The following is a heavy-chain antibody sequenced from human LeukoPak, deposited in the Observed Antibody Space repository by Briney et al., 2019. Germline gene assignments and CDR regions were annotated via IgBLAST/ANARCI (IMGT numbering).Heavy chain of an antibody. CDR2: IYHSGST. CDR1: SYSISSGYY. D-gene: IGHD3-22*01. Sequence: PSETLSLTCAVSSYSISSGYYWGWIRQPPGKGREWIGSIYHSGSTYYNPSLKSRVTISVDTSKNQFSLKLSSVTAADTAVYYCAIRYYYDSSGYYWADAFDIWGQGTMVTVPS. CDR3: AIRYYYDSSGYYWADAFDI. J-gene: IGHJ3*02. V-gene: IGHV4-38-2*01.